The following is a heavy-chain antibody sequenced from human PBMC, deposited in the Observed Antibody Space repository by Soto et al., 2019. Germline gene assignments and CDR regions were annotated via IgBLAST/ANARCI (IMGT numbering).Heavy chain of an antibody. Sequence: EVQLVETGGGLIQPGGSLRLSCAASGFTVSSNYMSWVRQAPGKGLEWVSVIYSGGSTYYADSVKGRFTISRDNSKNTLYLQMNSLRAEDTAVYYYAREYYYDSSGYDYWGQRTLVTVSS. CDR1: GFTVSSNY. CDR2: IYSGGST. D-gene: IGHD3-22*01. J-gene: IGHJ4*02. CDR3: AREYYYDSSGYDY. V-gene: IGHV3-53*02.